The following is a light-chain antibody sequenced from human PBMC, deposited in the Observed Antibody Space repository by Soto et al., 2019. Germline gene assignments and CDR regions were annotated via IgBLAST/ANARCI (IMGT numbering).Light chain of an antibody. CDR2: EVR. J-gene: IGLJ2*01. V-gene: IGLV2-8*01. Sequence: QSVLTQPPSASGSPGQSVTISCTGTSSDVGGYNYVSWYQQHPGKVPKLILYEVRKRPSGVPDRFSGSKSGNTASLTVSGRQSEDEADYYCSSYVTGNTVVFGGGTKLTVL. CDR1: SSDVGGYNY. CDR3: SSYVTGNTVV.